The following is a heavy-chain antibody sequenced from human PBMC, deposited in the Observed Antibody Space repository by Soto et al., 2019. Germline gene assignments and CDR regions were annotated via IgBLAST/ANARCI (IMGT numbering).Heavy chain of an antibody. CDR1: GYIFTKYW. D-gene: IGHD4-17*01. CDR2: IYPDDSDT. V-gene: IGHV5-51*01. J-gene: IGHJ5*02. CDR3: ARHTAVDYRDYGWLDP. Sequence: GESLKISCKGSGYIFTKYWITWVRQVPGKGLEWMGIIYPDDSDTRYSPSFQGQVTISADKSISTAYLQWSSLKASDTAMYYCARHTAVDYRDYGWLDPWGQATLVTVSS.